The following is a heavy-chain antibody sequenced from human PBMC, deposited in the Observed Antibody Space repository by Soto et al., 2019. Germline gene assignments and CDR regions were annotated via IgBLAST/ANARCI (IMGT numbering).Heavy chain of an antibody. D-gene: IGHD3-10*01. CDR2: IYYSGST. CDR1: GGYISSYY. V-gene: IGHV4-59*01. J-gene: IGHJ4*02. Sequence: SETLSLTSTVAGGYISSYYWSWIRQPPGKGLEWIGYIYYSGSTNYNPSLKSRVTISVDTSKNQFSLKLSSVTAADTAVYYCARDRDYHGSGSYLGYWGQGTLVTVSS. CDR3: ARDRDYHGSGSYLGY.